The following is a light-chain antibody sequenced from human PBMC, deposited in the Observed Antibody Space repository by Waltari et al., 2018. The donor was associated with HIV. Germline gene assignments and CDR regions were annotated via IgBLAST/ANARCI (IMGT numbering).Light chain of an antibody. CDR3: SSYTSSSTLRV. CDR1: SSAVGGSTY. CDR2: EVS. Sequence: QSALTQPASVSGSPGQSITISCTGTSSAVGGSTYVSWYQQHPGKAPKLMIYEVSNRPSGVSNRFSGSKSGNTASLTISGLQAEDEADYYCSSYTSSSTLRVFGGGTKLTVL. V-gene: IGLV2-14*01. J-gene: IGLJ2*01.